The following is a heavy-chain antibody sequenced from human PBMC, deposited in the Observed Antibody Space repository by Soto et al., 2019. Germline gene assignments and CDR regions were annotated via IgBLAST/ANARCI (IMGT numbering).Heavy chain of an antibody. V-gene: IGHV3-21*01. J-gene: IGHJ4*02. CDR1: GFTFSSYS. D-gene: IGHD6-6*01. CDR3: ARDKSSRVSRSSGLDY. CDR2: ISSSSSYI. Sequence: EVQLVESGGGLVKPGGSLRLSCAASGFTFSSYSMNWVRQAPGKGLEWVSFISSSSSYIYYADSVKGRFTISRDNAKNSLYLQMNSLRAEDTAVYYCARDKSSRVSRSSGLDYWGQGTLVTVSS.